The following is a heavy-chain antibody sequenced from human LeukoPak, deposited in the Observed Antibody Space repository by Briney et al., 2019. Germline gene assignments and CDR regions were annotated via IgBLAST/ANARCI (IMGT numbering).Heavy chain of an antibody. CDR2: ITPNSGGT. Sequence: ASVKVSCKASGYTFTGYYIHWVRQAPGQGLEWMGWITPNSGGTKYAQKFQGRVTMTRDTSISTAYMELSRLRSDDTAVYYCARDPGDYGGNRFDYWGQGTLVSVSS. V-gene: IGHV1-2*02. D-gene: IGHD4-23*01. CDR1: GYTFTGYY. J-gene: IGHJ4*02. CDR3: ARDPGDYGGNRFDY.